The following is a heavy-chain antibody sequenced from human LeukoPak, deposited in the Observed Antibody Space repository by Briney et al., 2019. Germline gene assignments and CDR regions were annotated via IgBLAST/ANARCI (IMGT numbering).Heavy chain of an antibody. CDR1: GFTFSSYS. CDR2: ISSSSSTI. Sequence: PGGSLRLSCAASGFTFSSYSMNWVRQAPGKGLEWVSYISSSSSTIYYADSVKGRFTISRDNAKNSLYLQMNSLRAEDTAVYYCARDRGFTVSWFDPWGQGTLVTVSS. D-gene: IGHD3-10*01. V-gene: IGHV3-48*01. J-gene: IGHJ5*02. CDR3: ARDRGFTVSWFDP.